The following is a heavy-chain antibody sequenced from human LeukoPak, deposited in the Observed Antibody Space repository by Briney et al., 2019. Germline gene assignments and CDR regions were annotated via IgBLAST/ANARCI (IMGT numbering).Heavy chain of an antibody. CDR3: ASYRTTVDTAMVTRDY. D-gene: IGHD5-18*01. V-gene: IGHV4-59*08. J-gene: IGHJ4*02. CDR2: IYYSGST. CDR1: GGSISRYY. Sequence: SETLSLTCTVSGGSISRYYWSWIRQPPGKGLEWIGNIYYSGSTNYNPSLKSRVTISVDTSKNQFSLKLSSVTAADTAVYYCASYRTTVDTAMVTRDYWGQGTVVTVSS.